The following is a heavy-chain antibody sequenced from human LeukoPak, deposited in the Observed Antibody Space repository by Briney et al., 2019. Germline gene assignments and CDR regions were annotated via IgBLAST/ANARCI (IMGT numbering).Heavy chain of an antibody. CDR3: ARGAYHTVTHWFDP. Sequence: ASVKVSCKASGGTFSSYAISWVRQAPGQGLEWMGGIIPIFGTANYAQKFQGRVTITTDESTSTAYMELSSLRSEDTAVYYCARGAYHTVTHWFDPWGQGTLVTVSS. CDR2: IIPIFGTA. D-gene: IGHD4-11*01. CDR1: GGTFSSYA. J-gene: IGHJ5*02. V-gene: IGHV1-69*05.